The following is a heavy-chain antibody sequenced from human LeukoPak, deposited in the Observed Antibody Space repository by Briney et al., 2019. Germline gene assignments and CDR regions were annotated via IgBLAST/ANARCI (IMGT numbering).Heavy chain of an antibody. V-gene: IGHV3-33*01. CDR2: IWYDGSNK. CDR3: ARDLTVATIRTPLQH. CDR1: GFTFSNYG. D-gene: IGHD5-12*01. J-gene: IGHJ1*01. Sequence: GRSLRLSCAASGFTFSNYGTHWVRQAPGKGLEWVAVIWYDGSNKYYADSVKGRFTISRDISKNTVHLQMNSLRAEDTAVYYCARDLTVATIRTPLQHWGQGTLLTVSS.